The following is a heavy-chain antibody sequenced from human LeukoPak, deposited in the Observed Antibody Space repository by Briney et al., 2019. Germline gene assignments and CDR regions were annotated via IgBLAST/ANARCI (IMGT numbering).Heavy chain of an antibody. J-gene: IGHJ4*02. D-gene: IGHD1-26*01. CDR1: GFIFSTYS. Sequence: GGSLRLSCAASGFIFSTYSMNWVRQAPGRGLEWVSSITSTSTYIYYADSVKGRLTISRDNAKNSLCLQMNSLRAEDTAVYYCARVAGGSHHFDYWGQGTLATVSS. CDR2: ITSTSTYI. CDR3: ARVAGGSHHFDY. V-gene: IGHV3-21*01.